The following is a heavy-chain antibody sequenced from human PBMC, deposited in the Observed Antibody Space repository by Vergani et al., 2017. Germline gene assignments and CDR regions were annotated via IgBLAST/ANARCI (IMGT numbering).Heavy chain of an antibody. CDR2: INHSGST. CDR3: ASTGRRYCSSTSCYRLLPKYSYYYGMDV. V-gene: IGHV4-34*01. D-gene: IGHD2-2*01. CDR1: GGSFSGYY. Sequence: QLQLQEWGAGLLKPSETLSLTCAVYGGSFSGYYWSWIRQPPGKGLEWIGEINHSGSTNYNPSLKSRVTITVDTSKNQFSLKLTSVTAADTVVYSCASTGRRYCSSTSCYRLLPKYSYYYGMDVWGQGTTVTVSS. J-gene: IGHJ6*02.